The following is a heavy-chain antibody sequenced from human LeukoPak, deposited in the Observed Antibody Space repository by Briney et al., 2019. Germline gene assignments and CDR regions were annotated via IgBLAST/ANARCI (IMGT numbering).Heavy chain of an antibody. CDR1: GFTFSSYS. V-gene: IGHV3-21*01. CDR2: ISSSSSYI. Sequence: PGGSLRLSCAASGFTFSSYSMNWVRQAPGKGLEWVSSISSSSSYIYYADSVKGRFTISRDNAKNSLYLQMNSLRAEDTAVYYCAGGRDRSSLYFDSWGQGTLVTVSS. J-gene: IGHJ4*02. CDR3: AGGRDRSSLYFDS. D-gene: IGHD5-24*01.